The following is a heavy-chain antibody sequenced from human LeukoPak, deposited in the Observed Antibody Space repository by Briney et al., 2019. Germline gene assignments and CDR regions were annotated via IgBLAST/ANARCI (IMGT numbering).Heavy chain of an antibody. CDR3: ARSGYYGSGSFSNFDY. D-gene: IGHD3-10*01. CDR1: GGPFSGYY. J-gene: IGHJ4*02. Sequence: PSETLSLTCAVYGGPFSGYYWSWIRQPPGKGLEWIGYIYYSGSTYYNPSLKSRVTISVDRSKNQFSLKLTSVTAADTAVYYCARSGYYGSGSFSNFDYWGQGTLVTVSS. V-gene: IGHV4-34*01. CDR2: IYYSGST.